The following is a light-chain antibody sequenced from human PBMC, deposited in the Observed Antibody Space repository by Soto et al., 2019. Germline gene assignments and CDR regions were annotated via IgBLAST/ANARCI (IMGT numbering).Light chain of an antibody. CDR2: DAS. CDR1: HSVSSSY. V-gene: IGKV3-20*01. J-gene: IGKJ1*01. Sequence: EIVLTQSPGTLSLSPGERATLSCRASHSVSSSYLAWYQQKPGQAPRLLIYDASSRATAIPDRFSGSGSGTDFTLTITRLEPEDFAVYYCQQSGSSPRTFGQGTKVEIK. CDR3: QQSGSSPRT.